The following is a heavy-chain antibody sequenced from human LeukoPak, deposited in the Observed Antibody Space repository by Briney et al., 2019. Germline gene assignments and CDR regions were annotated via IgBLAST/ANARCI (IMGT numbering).Heavy chain of an antibody. V-gene: IGHV4-39*01. CDR2: LSSGGPT. J-gene: IGHJ4*01. CDR3: ARRNILSGYYHFDY. CDR1: GVSITSINYY. D-gene: IGHD3-9*01. Sequence: SETLSLTCTVSGVSITSINYYWAWIRQPPGKGLEWIGSLSSGGPTYNNPSLESRTSISADTSSNQLFLKLTSVTAADTAVYFXARRNILSGYYHFDYWGHGTLVTVSS.